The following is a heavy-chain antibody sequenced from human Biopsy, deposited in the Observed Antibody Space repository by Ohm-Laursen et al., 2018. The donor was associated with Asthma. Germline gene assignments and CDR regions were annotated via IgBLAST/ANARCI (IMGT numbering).Heavy chain of an antibody. CDR2: ISVYNGNT. J-gene: IGHJ6*02. Sequence: SVKVSCKLSGYTFNSAGITWVRQAPGQGLEWMGWISVYNGNTKVAQKLQDRVTMITDTSTSTAYMELRSLRSDDTAVYFCARAVDYSHYYGIDVWGQGTTVTVS. CDR1: GYTFNSAG. V-gene: IGHV1-18*01. D-gene: IGHD3-10*01. CDR3: ARAVDYSHYYGIDV.